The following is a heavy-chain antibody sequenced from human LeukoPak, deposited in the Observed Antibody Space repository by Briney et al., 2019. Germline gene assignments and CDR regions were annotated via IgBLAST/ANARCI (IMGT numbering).Heavy chain of an antibody. CDR3: ASMTILGLDDGFDC. CDR2: LYYSGTT. Sequence: SETLSLTCTVSGGSINSSSYYWGWIRQPPGKGLEWIGRLYYSGTTYYNPSLKSRVTISVDTSTNQLSLKLSSVTAADTAVFYCASMTILGLDDGFDCWGQGVLVTVSS. D-gene: IGHD3/OR15-3a*01. CDR1: GGSINSSSYY. V-gene: IGHV4-39*01. J-gene: IGHJ4*02.